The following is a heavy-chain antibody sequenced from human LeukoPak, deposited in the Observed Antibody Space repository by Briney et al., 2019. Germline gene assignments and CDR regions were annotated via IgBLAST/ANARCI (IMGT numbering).Heavy chain of an antibody. CDR1: GFTCSGSA. CDR3: TRSSVAGHLNY. J-gene: IGHJ4*02. V-gene: IGHV3-73*01. Sequence: GGSLRLSCAASGFTCSGSAMHWVRQASGNGLDWVGRIRSKANSYATAYAASVKGRFTISRDDSKNTAYLQMNSLKTEDTAVYYCTRSSVAGHLNYWGQGTLVTVSS. CDR2: IRSKANSYAT. D-gene: IGHD6-19*01.